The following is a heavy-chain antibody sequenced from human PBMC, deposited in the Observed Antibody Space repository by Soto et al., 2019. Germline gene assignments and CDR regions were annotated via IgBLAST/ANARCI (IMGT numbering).Heavy chain of an antibody. CDR1: GYSFTSYW. D-gene: IGHD2-2*02. J-gene: IGHJ4*02. CDR3: ARQTDCSSTSCYTVES. V-gene: IGHV5-51*01. Sequence: ESLKISCQGSGYSFTSYWIGWVRQMPGKGLEWMGIIYLGDSDTRYSPSFQGQVTISADKSISTAYLQWSSLKASDTAMYYCARQTDCSSTSCYTVESWGQGPLVTVSS. CDR2: IYLGDSDT.